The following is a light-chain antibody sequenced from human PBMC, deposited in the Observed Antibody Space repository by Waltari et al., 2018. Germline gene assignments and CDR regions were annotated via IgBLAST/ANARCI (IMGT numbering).Light chain of an antibody. CDR3: SSYAGSNTWV. J-gene: IGLJ3*02. CDR2: EVS. V-gene: IGLV2-8*01. CDR1: SSDVGGYHY. Sequence: QSALTQPPSASGSPGQSVTISCTGTSSDVGGYHYVSWYQHHPGKAPKFMIYEVSKRPSGVPDRFSGSKSGNTASLTVSALQAEDEADYYCSSYAGSNTWVFGGGTKLTVL.